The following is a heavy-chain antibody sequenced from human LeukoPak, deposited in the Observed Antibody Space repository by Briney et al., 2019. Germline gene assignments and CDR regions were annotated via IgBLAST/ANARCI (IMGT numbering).Heavy chain of an antibody. V-gene: IGHV3-74*01. D-gene: IGHD4-17*01. J-gene: IGHJ4*02. CDR2: INNDGSGT. Sequence: PGGSLRLSCAASGFTFSSYWMHWVRQAPGKGPVWVSRINNDGSGTTYADSVKGRFTISRDNAKNSLYLQMNSLRAEDTAVYYCASRRENDYGDYGEVDWGQGTLVTVSS. CDR1: GFTFSSYW. CDR3: ASRRENDYGDYGEVD.